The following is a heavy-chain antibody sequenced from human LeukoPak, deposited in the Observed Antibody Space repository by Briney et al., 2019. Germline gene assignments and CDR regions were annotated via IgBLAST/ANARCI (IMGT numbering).Heavy chain of an antibody. Sequence: SETLSLTCAVSGGSISSSNWWSWVRQPPGKGLEWIGEINHSGSTNYNPSLKSRVTISVDTSKNQFSLKLSSVTAADTAVYYCATTNLVGSGGAFDIWGQGTMVTVSS. J-gene: IGHJ3*02. CDR3: ATTNLVGSGGAFDI. CDR1: GGSISSSNW. V-gene: IGHV4-4*02. CDR2: INHSGST. D-gene: IGHD2-8*02.